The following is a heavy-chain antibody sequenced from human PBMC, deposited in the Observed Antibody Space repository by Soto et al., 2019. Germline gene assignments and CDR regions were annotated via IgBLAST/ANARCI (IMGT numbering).Heavy chain of an antibody. CDR1: GFTFSNAW. V-gene: IGHV3-15*01. J-gene: IGHJ6*02. Sequence: GGSLRLSCAASGFTFSNAWMSWVRQTPGKGLEWVGRIKSKTDGGTTDYAAPVKGRFTISRDDSKNTLYLQMNSLKTEDTAVYYCTTEGGEHCSSTSCQSGYYYYYGMDVWGQGTTVTVSS. D-gene: IGHD2-2*01. CDR3: TTEGGEHCSSTSCQSGYYYYYGMDV. CDR2: IKSKTDGGTT.